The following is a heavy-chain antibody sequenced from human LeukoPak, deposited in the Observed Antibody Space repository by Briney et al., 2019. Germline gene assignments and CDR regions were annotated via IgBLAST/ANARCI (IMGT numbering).Heavy chain of an antibody. D-gene: IGHD5-18*01. J-gene: IGHJ6*02. V-gene: IGHV4-39*07. CDR2: IYSSGSA. CDR3: ARGGPELWAHYYYYYGMDV. Sequence: SETLSLTCTVSGDSISSSYFYWAWIRQPPGKGLQWIGSIYSSGSANYNPSLKSRVTISVDTSKNQFSLKLSSVTAADTAVYYCARGGPELWAHYYYYYGMDVWGQGTTVTVSS. CDR1: GDSISSSYFY.